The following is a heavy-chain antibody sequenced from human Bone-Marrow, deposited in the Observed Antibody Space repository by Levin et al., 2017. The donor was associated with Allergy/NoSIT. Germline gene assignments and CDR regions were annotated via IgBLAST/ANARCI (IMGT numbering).Heavy chain of an antibody. CDR3: ARDRLLGMGAVWFDP. V-gene: IGHV3-48*03. Sequence: GGSLRLSCVASGFTFSSFEMNWVRQSPGKGLEWISYVSSSGTTVSYADSVKGRFNTSRDNAKNSLFLQMNSLRVEDTAIYFCARDRLLGMGAVWFDPWGQGTLVTVSS. J-gene: IGHJ5*02. D-gene: IGHD1-26*01. CDR2: VSSSGTTV. CDR1: GFTFSSFE.